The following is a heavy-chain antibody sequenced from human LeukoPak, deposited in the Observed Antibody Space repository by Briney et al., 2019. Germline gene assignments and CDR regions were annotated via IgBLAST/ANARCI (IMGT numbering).Heavy chain of an antibody. Sequence: SETLSLTCTVSGGSISSYYWSWIRQPPGKGLEWIGYIYYSGSTNYNPSLKSRVTISVDTSKNQFSLKLSSVTAADTAVYYCARHIGTAGANAFDIWGQGTMVTVSS. J-gene: IGHJ3*02. CDR3: ARHIGTAGANAFDI. CDR2: IYYSGST. CDR1: GGSISSYY. D-gene: IGHD1-1*01. V-gene: IGHV4-59*08.